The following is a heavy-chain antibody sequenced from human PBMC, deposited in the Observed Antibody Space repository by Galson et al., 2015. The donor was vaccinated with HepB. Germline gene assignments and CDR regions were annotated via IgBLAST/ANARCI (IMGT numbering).Heavy chain of an antibody. CDR1: GFTFSSYG. Sequence: SLRLSCAASGFTFSSYGMHWVRQAPGKGLEWVAVISYDGSNKYYADSVKGRFTISRDNSKNTLYLQMNSLRAEDTAVYYCAKVEVMYYYYGMDVWGQRTTVTVSS. CDR3: AKVEVMYYYYGMDV. J-gene: IGHJ6*02. V-gene: IGHV3-30*18. CDR2: ISYDGSNK.